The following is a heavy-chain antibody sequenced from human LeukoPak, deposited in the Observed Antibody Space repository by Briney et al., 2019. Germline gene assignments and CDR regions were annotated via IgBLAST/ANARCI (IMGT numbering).Heavy chain of an antibody. CDR1: GFNFNKYT. Sequence: GGSLRLSCVASGFNFNKYTMNWVRQAPGKGLEWVSSISFSSNDIYYADSVKGRFTISRDNAQNSLFLQMNSLRGDDTAVYYCAELGITMIGGVWGKGTTVTISS. D-gene: IGHD3-10*02. J-gene: IGHJ6*04. CDR3: AELGITMIGGV. V-gene: IGHV3-21*01. CDR2: ISFSSNDI.